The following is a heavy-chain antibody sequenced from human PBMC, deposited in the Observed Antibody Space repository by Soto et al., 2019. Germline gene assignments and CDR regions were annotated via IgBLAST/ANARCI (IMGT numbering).Heavy chain of an antibody. Sequence: GGSRQSSCKASGNSFTNYWIGWVRQMPGKGLEWMGVIYPGDSDTKYSPSFQGQVTISAEKSISTAYLQWSSLKASDTAMYYCARLDDYLWGSQHCFDPWGQGTLVTGSS. V-gene: IGHV5-51*01. D-gene: IGHD3-16*01. CDR1: GNSFTNYW. CDR3: ARLDDYLWGSQHCFDP. CDR2: IYPGDSDT. J-gene: IGHJ5*02.